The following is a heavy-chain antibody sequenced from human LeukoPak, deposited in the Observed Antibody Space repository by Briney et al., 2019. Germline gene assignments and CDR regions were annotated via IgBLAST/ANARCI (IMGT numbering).Heavy chain of an antibody. V-gene: IGHV3-48*02. CDR1: GFTFSSYA. CDR3: SRDEYCSSTSCSYYGMDV. J-gene: IGHJ6*02. Sequence: PGGSLRLSCAASGFTFSSYAMNWARQAPGKGLEWVSYISSSSSSIYYADSVKGRFTISRDNAKNSLYLQMNSLRDEDTAVYYCSRDEYCSSTSCSYYGMDVWGQGTTVTVSS. D-gene: IGHD2-2*01. CDR2: ISSSSSSI.